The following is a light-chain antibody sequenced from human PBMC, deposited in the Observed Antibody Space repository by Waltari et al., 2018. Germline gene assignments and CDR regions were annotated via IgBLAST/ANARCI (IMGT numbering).Light chain of an antibody. CDR2: AAS. CDR1: QTINTY. J-gene: IGKJ5*01. V-gene: IGKV1-39*01. Sequence: DIKMTQSPSSLSASVGDRATITCRASQTINTYLNWYQQKTGNAPKLLIYAASNLHSGVPSRFSGSGSGTAFTLTISSLQPEDFATYYCQQNYSNIIAFGQGTRLDFK. CDR3: QQNYSNIIA.